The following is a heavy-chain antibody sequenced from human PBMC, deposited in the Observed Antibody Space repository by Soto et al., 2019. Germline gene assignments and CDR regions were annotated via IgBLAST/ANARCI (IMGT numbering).Heavy chain of an antibody. J-gene: IGHJ4*02. Sequence: PSETLSLTCTGSGGSVSSGSYYWSWIRQPPGKGLEWIGYIYYSGGTNYNPSLKSRVTISVDTSKNQFSLKLSSVTAADTAVYYCARGGGVTATFDYWGQGTLVTVSS. D-gene: IGHD5-18*01. V-gene: IGHV4-61*01. CDR2: IYYSGGT. CDR3: ARGGGVTATFDY. CDR1: GGSVSSGSYY.